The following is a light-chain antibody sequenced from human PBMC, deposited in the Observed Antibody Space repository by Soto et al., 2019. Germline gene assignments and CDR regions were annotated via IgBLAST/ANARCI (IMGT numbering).Light chain of an antibody. CDR2: GAS. Sequence: EIVMTQSPATLSVSPGERATLSCRASQSVSSNLAWYQQKPGQAPRLLIFGASTRATGIPARFSGSGSETEFTLTISIRQSEDFAVYYCQQYNIAALTFGGGTKVEIK. CDR3: QQYNIAALT. V-gene: IGKV3-15*01. J-gene: IGKJ4*01. CDR1: QSVSSN.